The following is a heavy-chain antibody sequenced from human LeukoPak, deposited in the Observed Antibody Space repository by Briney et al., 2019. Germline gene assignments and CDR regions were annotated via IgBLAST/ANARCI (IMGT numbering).Heavy chain of an antibody. CDR2: ISSSGSTI. CDR3: AREGYGDYPFDY. J-gene: IGHJ4*02. Sequence: GGSLRLSCAASGFTFSSCEMNWVRQAPGKGLEWVSYISSSGSTIYYADSVKGRFTISRDNAKNSLYLQMNSLRAEDTAVYYCAREGYGDYPFDYWGQGTLVTVSS. CDR1: GFTFSSCE. V-gene: IGHV3-48*03. D-gene: IGHD4-17*01.